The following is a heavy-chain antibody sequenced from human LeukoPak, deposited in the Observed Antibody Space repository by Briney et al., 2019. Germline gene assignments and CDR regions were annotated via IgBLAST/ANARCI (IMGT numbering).Heavy chain of an antibody. V-gene: IGHV1-18*01. D-gene: IGHD6-19*01. CDR3: ARAGPGSGWYFDY. Sequence: ASVKVSCKASGYDFTSVGITWVRRAPGQGLEWMGWISPYNGNTRYAQKFQGRVAMTTDTSTTTSYMELRGLRFNDTAVYYCARAGPGSGWYFDYWGQGTLVTVSS. CDR1: GYDFTSVG. J-gene: IGHJ4*02. CDR2: ISPYNGNT.